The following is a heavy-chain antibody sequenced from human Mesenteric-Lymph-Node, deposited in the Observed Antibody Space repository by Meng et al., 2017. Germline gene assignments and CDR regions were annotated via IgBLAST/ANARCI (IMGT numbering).Heavy chain of an antibody. Sequence: GESLKISCAASGFTFSSYSMNWVRQAPGKGLEWVSSISSSSSYIYYADSVKGRFTISRDNAKNSLYLQMNSLRAEDTAVYYCARSNWNFDYWGQGTLVTVSS. CDR3: ARSNWNFDY. V-gene: IGHV3-21*01. CDR2: ISSSSSYI. D-gene: IGHD1-20*01. CDR1: GFTFSSYS. J-gene: IGHJ4*02.